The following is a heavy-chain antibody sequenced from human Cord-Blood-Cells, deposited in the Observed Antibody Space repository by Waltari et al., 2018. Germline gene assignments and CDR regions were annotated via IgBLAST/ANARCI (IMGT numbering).Heavy chain of an antibody. D-gene: IGHD6-6*01. V-gene: IGHV1-69*01. Sequence: QVQLVQSGAEVKKPGSSVQVSCKASGGTFSSYAISWVRQAPGQGLEWMGGIIPIVGTANYAQTFQGGVSITAVDPTSTAQMAVGSVRSEYTAVYYCARSSSYSSSYYFDYWGQGTLVTVSS. CDR2: IIPIVGTA. CDR3: ARSSSYSSSYYFDY. J-gene: IGHJ4*02. CDR1: GGTFSSYA.